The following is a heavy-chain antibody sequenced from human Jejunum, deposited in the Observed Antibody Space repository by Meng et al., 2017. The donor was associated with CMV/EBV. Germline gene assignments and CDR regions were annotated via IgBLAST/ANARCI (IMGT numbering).Heavy chain of an antibody. D-gene: IGHD3-16*01. CDR1: AYTFSDYY. CDR2: VNPNTGGT. Sequence: QVQLVQPGAEVKKPGAVVKVSCKTSAYTFSDYYIHWMRQAPGQGLEWMGRVNPNTGGTNYAHNFQGRVIMTRDTSISTAYMELSSLTSDDTAVYYCARGGDDYGDYWGQGTLVTSPQ. J-gene: IGHJ4*02. V-gene: IGHV1-2*06. CDR3: ARGGDDYGDY.